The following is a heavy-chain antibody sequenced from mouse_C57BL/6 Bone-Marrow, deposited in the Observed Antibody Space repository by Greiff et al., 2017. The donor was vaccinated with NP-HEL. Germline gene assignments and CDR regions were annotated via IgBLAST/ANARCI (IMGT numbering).Heavy chain of an antibody. CDR3: ARKRETGLDY. V-gene: IGHV1-64*01. Sequence: QVQLQQPGAELVKPGASVKLSCKASGYTFTSYWMHWVTQRPGQGLEWIGMIHPSSGSTNYNEKFKSKATLTVDKSSSTAYLQLSSLTSEDSAVYYCARKRETGLDYWGQGTTLTVSS. CDR2: IHPSSGST. D-gene: IGHD4-1*01. CDR1: GYTFTSYW. J-gene: IGHJ2*01.